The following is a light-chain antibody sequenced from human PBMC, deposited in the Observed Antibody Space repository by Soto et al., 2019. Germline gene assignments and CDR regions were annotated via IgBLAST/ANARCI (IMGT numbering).Light chain of an antibody. CDR3: CSYAGSSTFPYV. CDR2: EVS. V-gene: IGLV2-23*02. J-gene: IGLJ1*01. CDR1: SSDVGSYNL. Sequence: QSVLTQPASVSGSPGESIPIFCTGTSSDVGSYNLVSWYQHHPGKAPKLMIYEVSKRPSGVSNRFSGSKSGNTASLTISGLQAEDEADYYCCSYAGSSTFPYVFGTGTKVTVL.